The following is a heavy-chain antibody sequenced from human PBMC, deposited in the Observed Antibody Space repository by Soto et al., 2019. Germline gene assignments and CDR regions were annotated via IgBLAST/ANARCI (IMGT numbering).Heavy chain of an antibody. CDR2: ISSSSSTI. CDR3: ARDRLGVGYYFVS. Sequence: EVQLVESGGGLLQPGGSLRLSCAASGFNFITYSMNWVRQAPGKGLEWVSYISSSSSTIYYADSVKGRFTISRDDAKNSVYLQMNSLRDEDTAVYYCARDRLGVGYYFVSWGQGTLVTVSS. CDR1: GFNFITYS. D-gene: IGHD2-8*01. J-gene: IGHJ4*02. V-gene: IGHV3-48*02.